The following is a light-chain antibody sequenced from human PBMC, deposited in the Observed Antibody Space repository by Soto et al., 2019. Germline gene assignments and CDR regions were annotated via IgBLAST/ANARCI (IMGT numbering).Light chain of an antibody. J-gene: IGLJ3*02. V-gene: IGLV1-40*01. CDR2: RNS. CDR1: SSNIGAHYD. CDR3: QSYDSSLSAWV. Sequence: QSVLTQPPSVSGAHGQRVTISCTGSSSNIGAHYDVHWYQQLPGTAPKLLIYRNSNRPSGVPDRFSGSKSGTSASLAIAGLQAEDEADYYCQSYDSSLSAWVFGGGTQLTVL.